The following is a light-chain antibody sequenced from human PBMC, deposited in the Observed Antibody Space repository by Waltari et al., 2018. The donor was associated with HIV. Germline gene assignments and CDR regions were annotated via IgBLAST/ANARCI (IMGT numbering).Light chain of an antibody. J-gene: IGKJ2*01. V-gene: IGKV1-5*03. CDR3: QQSSDYPYT. CDR1: QSISTW. CDR2: QAS. Sequence: QMTQSPSALSASVGERVTTTCRASQSISTWLAWYQQKPGKAPNLLIYQASSLNDGVPSRFSGSGSETEFTLTITGLQPDDSATYYCQQSSDYPYTFGQGTKLEIK.